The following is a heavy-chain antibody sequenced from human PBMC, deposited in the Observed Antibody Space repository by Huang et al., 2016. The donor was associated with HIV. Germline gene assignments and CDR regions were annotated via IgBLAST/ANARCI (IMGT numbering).Heavy chain of an antibody. CDR1: CLSFANAG. CDR2: ISDDGSSR. D-gene: IGHD5-12*01. J-gene: IGHJ3*01. V-gene: IGHV3-30-3*01. Sequence: QVQLVESGGGVVQPGRSLRLCCAASCLSFANAGMAWVRQGPGTVREWVTFISDDGSSRYDADSVQGRFTISRDNFKNALYLQMNRLRGDDTAVYYCTREYTVAGAFDLWGQGTMVTVSS. CDR3: TREYTVAGAFDL.